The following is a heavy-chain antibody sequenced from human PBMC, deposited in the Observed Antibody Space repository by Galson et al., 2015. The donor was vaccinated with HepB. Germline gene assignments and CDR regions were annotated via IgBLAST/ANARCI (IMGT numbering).Heavy chain of an antibody. CDR3: ARERASGVQGPYYFDF. Sequence: LTCNVSGDSVSSGTDFWTWIRQHPGKGLEWIGYIYYNGATYYNPSLKSRVSMSLDASKNQFSLNLNSVTAADTAVYYCARERASGVQGPYYFDFWGQGTLVTVSS. V-gene: IGHV4-31*03. J-gene: IGHJ4*02. D-gene: IGHD2-21*01. CDR2: IYYNGAT. CDR1: GDSVSSGTDF.